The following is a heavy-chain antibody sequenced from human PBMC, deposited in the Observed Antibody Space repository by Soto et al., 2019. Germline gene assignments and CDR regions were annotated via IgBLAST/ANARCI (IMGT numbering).Heavy chain of an antibody. CDR3: AREDYDFWSGPGGFDY. J-gene: IGHJ4*02. D-gene: IGHD3-3*01. V-gene: IGHV4-59*01. Sequence: SETLSLTCTVSGGSISSYYWSWIRQPPGKGLEWIGYIYYSGSTNYNPSLKSRVTISVDTSKNQFSLKLSSATAADTAVYYCAREDYDFWSGPGGFDYWGQGTLVTVSS. CDR1: GGSISSYY. CDR2: IYYSGST.